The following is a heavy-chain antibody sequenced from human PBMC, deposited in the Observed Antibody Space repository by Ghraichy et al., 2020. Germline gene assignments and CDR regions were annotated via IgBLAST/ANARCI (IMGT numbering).Heavy chain of an antibody. CDR2: IYPSGDT. Sequence: SETLSLTCTVSGGSISNYYWSWIRQPAGKGLQWIGRIYPSGDTIYNPSLKSRLTMSLDTSKNQFSLKLTSVTAADTAVYYCARDGSIVIVPAVPAVFDIWGQGTMVTVSS. V-gene: IGHV4-4*07. CDR3: ARDGSIVIVPAVPAVFDI. D-gene: IGHD2-2*01. J-gene: IGHJ3*02. CDR1: GGSISNYY.